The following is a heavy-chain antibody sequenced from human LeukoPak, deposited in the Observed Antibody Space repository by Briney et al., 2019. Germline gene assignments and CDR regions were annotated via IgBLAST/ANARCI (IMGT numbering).Heavy chain of an antibody. D-gene: IGHD1-26*01. CDR2: MNPNSGNT. CDR1: GYTFTSYD. CDR3: ARVHRSYGSFDY. J-gene: IGHJ4*02. Sequence: ASVKVSCKASGYTFTSYDINWVRQATGQGLEWMGWMNPNSGNTGYAQKFQGRVTMTRNTSISTAYMELSSLRSEDTAVYYCARVHRSYGSFDYWGQGTLVTVSS. V-gene: IGHV1-8*02.